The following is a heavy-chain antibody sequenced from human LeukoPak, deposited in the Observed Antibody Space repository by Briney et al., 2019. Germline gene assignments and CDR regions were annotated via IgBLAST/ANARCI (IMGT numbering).Heavy chain of an antibody. Sequence: PGGSLRLSCAASGFTFSSSWMSWVRQAPGKGLEWVANIKPDGSEKFHVDSVKGRFTISRDNSKSSLSLQMNSLRAEDTAVYYCARVRMGDDFNPFDYWGQGTLVTVSS. D-gene: IGHD3-16*01. CDR3: ARVRMGDDFNPFDY. V-gene: IGHV3-7*01. J-gene: IGHJ4*02. CDR1: GFTFSSSW. CDR2: IKPDGSEK.